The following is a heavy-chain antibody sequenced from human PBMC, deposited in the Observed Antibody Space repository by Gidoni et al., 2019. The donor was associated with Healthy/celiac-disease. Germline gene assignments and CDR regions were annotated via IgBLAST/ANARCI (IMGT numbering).Heavy chain of an antibody. J-gene: IGHJ4*02. CDR1: GFTFSHAW. CDR2: IKSKTDGGTT. CDR3: TTDPSDIVVVPAADHPPSKSDDY. D-gene: IGHD2-2*01. V-gene: IGHV3-15*01. Sequence: EVQLVESGGGLVKPGGSLGLSCSASGFTFSHAWMRWVRTAPGKGLEWVGRIKSKTDGGTTDYAAPVKGRFTISSDDSKNTLFLKMNSLKTEDTAVYYCTTDPSDIVVVPAADHPPSKSDDYWGQGTLVTVSS.